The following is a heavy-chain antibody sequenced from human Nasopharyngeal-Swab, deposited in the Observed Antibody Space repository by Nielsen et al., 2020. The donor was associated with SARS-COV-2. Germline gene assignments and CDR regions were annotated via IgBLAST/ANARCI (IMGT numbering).Heavy chain of an antibody. CDR3: GRDLGGRFST. J-gene: IGHJ5*02. CDR1: GFTFSSYW. Sequence: GGSLRLSCVASGFTFSSYWMHWVRQVPGKGLVWVSRIDEHGSTINHADSVEGRFTISRDNAKNPLFLQMNSLRAEDTAVYYCGRDLGGRFSTWGQGTLVTVSS. CDR2: IDEHGSTI. V-gene: IGHV3-74*01. D-gene: IGHD3-16*01.